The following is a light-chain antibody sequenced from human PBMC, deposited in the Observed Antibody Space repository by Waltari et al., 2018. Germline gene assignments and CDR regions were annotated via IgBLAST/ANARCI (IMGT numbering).Light chain of an antibody. CDR2: GAS. CDR1: QSVGRN. J-gene: IGKJ1*01. Sequence: EIVMTQSPATLSVSPGERATLSCRASQSVGRNLAWYQQKPGQAPRLLFYGASTRATGIPARFSGSGSGTEFTLTINSMQSEDFAVYYCQQYNNWPLLFGQGTKVEIK. CDR3: QQYNNWPLL. V-gene: IGKV3-15*01.